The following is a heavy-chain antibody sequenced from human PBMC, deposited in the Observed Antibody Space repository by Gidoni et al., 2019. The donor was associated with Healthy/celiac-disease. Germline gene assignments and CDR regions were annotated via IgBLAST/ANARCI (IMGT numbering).Heavy chain of an antibody. CDR2: IYYSGST. Sequence: QVQLQESGAGLGKPSETLSLTCTVAGGSISSYYWSWIRQPPGKGLEWIGYIYYSGSTNYHPSLKSRVTISVDTSKNQFSLKLSSVTAADPAVYYCARASLKALTFDPWGQGTLVTVSS. CDR3: ARASLKALTFDP. J-gene: IGHJ5*02. CDR1: GGSISSYY. V-gene: IGHV4-59*01.